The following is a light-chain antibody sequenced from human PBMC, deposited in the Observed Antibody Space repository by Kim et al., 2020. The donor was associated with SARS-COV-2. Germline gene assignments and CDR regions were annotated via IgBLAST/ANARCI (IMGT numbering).Light chain of an antibody. Sequence: ASVGDRVTITCRARQVISNYLAWYQQKPGKVPKLLIYAASTLQSGVPSRFSGSGSGTDFTLTISSLQPEDVATYYCQKYNSAPLTFGGGTKVDIK. V-gene: IGKV1-27*01. J-gene: IGKJ4*01. CDR3: QKYNSAPLT. CDR1: QVISNY. CDR2: AAS.